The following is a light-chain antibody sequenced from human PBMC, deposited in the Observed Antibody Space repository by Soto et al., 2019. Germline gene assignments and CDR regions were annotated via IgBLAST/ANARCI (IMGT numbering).Light chain of an antibody. J-gene: IGLJ3*02. CDR1: SSDVGGYNY. Sequence: QPVLTQPASVSGSPGQSITISCTGTSSDVGGYNYVSWYQQHPGKAPKLMIYDVSNRPSGVSNRVSGAKSGNTASPTISGPQAEDEADYYCSSYTSSSTPLVFGGGTKVTVL. V-gene: IGLV2-14*01. CDR2: DVS. CDR3: SSYTSSSTPLV.